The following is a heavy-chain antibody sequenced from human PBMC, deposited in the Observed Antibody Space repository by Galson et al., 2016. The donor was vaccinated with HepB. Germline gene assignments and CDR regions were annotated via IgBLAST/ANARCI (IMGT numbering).Heavy chain of an antibody. CDR3: ARDLEVVAGHGMGV. CDR1: GGTFMNYA. D-gene: IGHD6-19*01. Sequence: SVKVSCKASGGTFMNYAINWVRQAPGQGLEWMGRMIPVFGTANYAQKFQGRITITADESTITVYMELSSLRSEDTAVYYCARDLEVVAGHGMGVWAKGPRSPSP. V-gene: IGHV1-69*13. CDR2: MIPVFGTA. J-gene: IGHJ6*02.